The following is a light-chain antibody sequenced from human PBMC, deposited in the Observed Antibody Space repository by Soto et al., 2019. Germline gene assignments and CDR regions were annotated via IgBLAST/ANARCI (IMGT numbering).Light chain of an antibody. Sequence: QSALTQPPSASGSPGQSVTISCTGTSSDVGACNYVSWFQQHPGKAPKLMIYEVSKRPSGVPDRFSGSKSGSTASLTISGLQAEDEAEYYCSSYTNINTRACVFGTGTKLTVL. CDR1: SSDVGACNY. CDR3: SSYTNINTRACV. V-gene: IGLV2-8*01. J-gene: IGLJ1*01. CDR2: EVS.